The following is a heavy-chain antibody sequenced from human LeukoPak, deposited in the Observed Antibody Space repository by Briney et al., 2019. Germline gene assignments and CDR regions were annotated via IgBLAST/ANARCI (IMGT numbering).Heavy chain of an antibody. CDR3: AKDPGYSYGYGY. J-gene: IGHJ4*02. CDR1: GFTFSSYA. V-gene: IGHV3-23*01. Sequence: QAGGSLRLSCAASGFTFSSYAMSWVRQAPGKGLEWVSAISGSGGSTYYADSAKGRFTISRDNSKNTLYLQMNSLRAEDTAVYYCAKDPGYSYGYGYWGQGTLVTVSS. CDR2: ISGSGGST. D-gene: IGHD5-18*01.